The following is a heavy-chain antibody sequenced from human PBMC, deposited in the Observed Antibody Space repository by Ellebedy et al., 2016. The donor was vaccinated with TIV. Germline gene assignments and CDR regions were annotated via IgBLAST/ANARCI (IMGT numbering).Heavy chain of an antibody. CDR3: AKDRGGTGDFDY. V-gene: IGHV1-3*01. D-gene: IGHD3-16*01. J-gene: IGHJ4*02. Sequence: NFQGRVTFTTDTAASTVYMSLSSLGSEDTAVYYCAKDRGGTGDFDYWGQGTLVTVSP.